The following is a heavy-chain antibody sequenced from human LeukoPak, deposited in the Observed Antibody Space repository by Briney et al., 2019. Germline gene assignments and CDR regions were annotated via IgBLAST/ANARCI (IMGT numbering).Heavy chain of an antibody. CDR1: GGSFSGYY. CDR3: ARGRRSRYCSSTSCYLRELNYYYYYMDV. J-gene: IGHJ6*03. CDR2: INHSGST. D-gene: IGHD2-2*01. V-gene: IGHV4-34*01. Sequence: SETLSLTCAVYGGSFSGYYWSWIRQPPGKGLEWIGEINHSGSTNYNPSLKSRVTISVDTSKNQFSLKLSSATAADTAVYYCARGRRSRYCSSTSCYLRELNYYYYYMDVWGKGTTVTVSS.